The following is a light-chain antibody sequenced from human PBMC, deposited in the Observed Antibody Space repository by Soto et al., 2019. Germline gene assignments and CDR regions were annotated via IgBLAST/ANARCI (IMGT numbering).Light chain of an antibody. V-gene: IGKV3-15*01. CDR2: IAS. J-gene: IGKJ1*01. CDR3: QQYNNWPSWT. CDR1: QSISFN. Sequence: EIVMTQSPAALSMSPGERVTLSCRASQSISFNLAWYQQKPGQAPRLLIYIASTRAAGIPARFSGSGSGTEFTLTISSLQSEDSAIYYCQQYNNWPSWTFGQGTKV.